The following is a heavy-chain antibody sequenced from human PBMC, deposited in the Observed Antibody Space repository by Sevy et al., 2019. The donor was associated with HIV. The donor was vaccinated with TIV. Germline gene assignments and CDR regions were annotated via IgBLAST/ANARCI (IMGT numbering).Heavy chain of an antibody. J-gene: IGHJ5*02. V-gene: IGHV4-59*01. D-gene: IGHD3-10*01. CDR3: ARAYYGSGSYLPWFDP. CDR2: IYYSGST. CDR1: GGSISSYY. Sequence: SETLSLTCTVSGGSISSYYWSWIRQPPGKGLEWIGYIYYSGSTNYNPSLKSRVTISVDTSKNQFSLKLGSVTAADTAVYYCARAYYGSGSYLPWFDPWGQGTLVTVSS.